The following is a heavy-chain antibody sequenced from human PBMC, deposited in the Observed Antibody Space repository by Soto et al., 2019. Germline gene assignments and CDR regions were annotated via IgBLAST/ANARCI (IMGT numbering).Heavy chain of an antibody. J-gene: IGHJ5*02. CDR2: ISAYNGNT. CDR3: ARVCLGAAADGKGFDP. D-gene: IGHD6-13*01. CDR1: GYTFTSYG. Sequence: ASVKVSCKSSGYTFTSYGISWVRQAPGQGLEWMGWISAYNGNTNYAQKLQGRVTMTTDTSTSTAYMELRSLRSDDTAVYYCARVCLGAAADGKGFDPWGQGTLVTVSA. V-gene: IGHV1-18*01.